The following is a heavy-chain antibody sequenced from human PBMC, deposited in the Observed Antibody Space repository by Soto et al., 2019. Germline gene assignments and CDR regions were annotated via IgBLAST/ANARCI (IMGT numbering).Heavy chain of an antibody. CDR1: GCTFSSYA. V-gene: IGHV1-69*13. CDR2: IIPIFGTA. Sequence: SVKVSCKASGCTFSSYAISWVRQAPGQGLEWMGGIIPIFGTANYAQKFQGRVTITADESTSTAYMELSSLRSEDTAVYYCARGADIVVVTADILNLDYWGQGTLVTVSS. D-gene: IGHD2-2*02. J-gene: IGHJ4*02. CDR3: ARGADIVVVTADILNLDY.